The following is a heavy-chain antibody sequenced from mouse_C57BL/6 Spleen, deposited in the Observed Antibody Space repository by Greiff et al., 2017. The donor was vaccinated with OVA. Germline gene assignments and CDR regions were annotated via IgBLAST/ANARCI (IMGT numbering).Heavy chain of an antibody. Sequence: VQPQQPGTELVKPGASVKLSCKASGYTFTSYWMHWVKQRPGQGLEWIGNINPSNGGTNYNEKFKSKATLTVDKSSGTAYMQLSSLTSEDSAVYYCARVYYYGSSYRYFDVWGTGTTVTVSS. J-gene: IGHJ1*03. CDR1: GYTFTSYW. CDR3: ARVYYYGSSYRYFDV. CDR2: INPSNGGT. D-gene: IGHD1-1*01. V-gene: IGHV1-53*01.